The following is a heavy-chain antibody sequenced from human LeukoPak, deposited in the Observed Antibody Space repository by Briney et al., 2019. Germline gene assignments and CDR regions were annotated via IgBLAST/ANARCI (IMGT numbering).Heavy chain of an antibody. CDR3: ARCQRWLQVRCGAFDI. J-gene: IGHJ3*02. CDR1: GYTFTGYH. Sequence: ASVKVSCKASGYTFTGYHMHWVRQAPGQRLEWMGWINPNSGGTNYAQKFQGRVTMTRDTSISTAYMELSRLRSDDTAVYYCARCQRWLQVRCGAFDIWGQGTMVTVSS. CDR2: INPNSGGT. V-gene: IGHV1-2*02. D-gene: IGHD5-24*01.